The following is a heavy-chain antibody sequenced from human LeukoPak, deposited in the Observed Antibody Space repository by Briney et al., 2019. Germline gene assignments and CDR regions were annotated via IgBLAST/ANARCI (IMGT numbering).Heavy chain of an antibody. Sequence: PSETLSLTCTVSGGSISSSSYYWGWIRQPPGKGLEWIGSIYHSGSTYYNPSLKSRVTISVDTSKNQFSLKLSSVTAADTAVYYCARDQIVVPAAFDYWGQGTLVTVSS. CDR1: GGSISSSSYY. CDR3: ARDQIVVPAAFDY. V-gene: IGHV4-39*02. J-gene: IGHJ4*02. CDR2: IYHSGST. D-gene: IGHD2-2*01.